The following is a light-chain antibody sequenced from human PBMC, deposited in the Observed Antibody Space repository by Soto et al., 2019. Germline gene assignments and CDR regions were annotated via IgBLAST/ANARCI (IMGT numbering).Light chain of an antibody. CDR2: GAS. V-gene: IGKV3-20*01. Sequence: EIVLTQSPGTLSLSPGERATLSCRASQSVSSSYLAWYQQKPGQPPRLLIYGASSRATGIPDRFSGSGSGTDFTLTISRLEPEDFATYYCQQSYTTPQLTFGGGTRVEI. CDR3: QQSYTTPQLT. J-gene: IGKJ4*01. CDR1: QSVSSSY.